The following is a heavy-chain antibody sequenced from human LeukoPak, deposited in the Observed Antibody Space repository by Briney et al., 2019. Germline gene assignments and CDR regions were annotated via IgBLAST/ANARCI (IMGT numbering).Heavy chain of an antibody. CDR2: ISSSSSYI. Sequence: GGSLRLSCAASGFTFSSYSMNWVRQAPGKGLEWVSSISSSSSYIYYADSVKGRFTISRDNAKNSLYLQMNSLRAEDTAVYYCAKDEGRDGYTYPDYWGQGTLVTVSS. D-gene: IGHD5-24*01. CDR3: AKDEGRDGYTYPDY. CDR1: GFTFSSYS. V-gene: IGHV3-21*01. J-gene: IGHJ4*02.